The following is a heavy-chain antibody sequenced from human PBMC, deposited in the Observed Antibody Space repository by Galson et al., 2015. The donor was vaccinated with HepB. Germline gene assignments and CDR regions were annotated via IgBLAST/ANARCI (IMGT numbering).Heavy chain of an antibody. CDR1: GFTFSRYS. CDR2: ISSSSSTI. Sequence: SLRLSCAASGFTFSRYSMNWVRQAPGKGLEWVSYISSSSSTIYYADSVKGRFTISRDNAKNSLYLQMNSLRAEDTAVYYCAPSRGSYGDYLDAFDIWGQGTMVTVSS. D-gene: IGHD4-17*01. V-gene: IGHV3-48*01. CDR3: APSRGSYGDYLDAFDI. J-gene: IGHJ3*02.